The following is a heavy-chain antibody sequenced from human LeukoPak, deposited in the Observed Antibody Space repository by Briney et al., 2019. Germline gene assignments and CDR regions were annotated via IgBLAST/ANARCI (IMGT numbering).Heavy chain of an antibody. V-gene: IGHV3-74*01. Sequence: PGGSLRLSCAASGFTFSSYWMHWVRQAPGKGLVWVSRINSDGSSTSYADSVKGRFTISRDNAKNTLYLQMNSLRAEETAVYYCASEALPYYYDSSGYYPFDYWGQGTLVTVSS. J-gene: IGHJ4*02. CDR2: INSDGSST. CDR1: GFTFSSYW. CDR3: ASEALPYYYDSSGYYPFDY. D-gene: IGHD3-22*01.